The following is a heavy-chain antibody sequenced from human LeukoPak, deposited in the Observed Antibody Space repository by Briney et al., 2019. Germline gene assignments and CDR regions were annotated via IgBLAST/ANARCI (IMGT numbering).Heavy chain of an antibody. V-gene: IGHV1-58*02. CDR1: GFTFTSSA. CDR3: ARDSGISAARRGYFDY. D-gene: IGHD6-6*01. J-gene: IGHJ4*02. Sequence: SVKVSCKASGFTFTSSAMQWVRQARGQRLEWIGWIVVGSGNTNYAQKFQERVTITRDMSTSTAYMELSSLRSEDTAVYYCARDSGISAARRGYFDYWGQGTLVTVSS. CDR2: IVVGSGNT.